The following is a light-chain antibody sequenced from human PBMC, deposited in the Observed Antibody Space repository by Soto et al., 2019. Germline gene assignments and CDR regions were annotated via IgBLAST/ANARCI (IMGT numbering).Light chain of an antibody. CDR2: DAS. V-gene: IGKV3-11*01. J-gene: IGKJ3*01. Sequence: EIVFTQSPATLSLSPGERATLSCRASQSVSSYLAWYQQKPGQAPRLLIYDASNRATGIPARFSCSRSGTDFTLNISSLEPEDFAVYYCQQPEGTLGPGTKVDIK. CDR1: QSVSSY. CDR3: QQPEGT.